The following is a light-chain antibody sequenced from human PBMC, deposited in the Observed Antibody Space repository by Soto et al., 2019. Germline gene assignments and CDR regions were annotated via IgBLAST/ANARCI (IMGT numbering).Light chain of an antibody. V-gene: IGKV3-20*01. CDR2: GAS. CDR3: QQYGSTPAVT. J-gene: IGKJ4*01. Sequence: EIVLTQSPGTLSLSPGERATLSCRASQSVSSDYLSWYQQKPGQPPRLLIYGASYRATGIPDRFSGGGSGTDFTLTISRLEAEDFAVYCCQQYGSTPAVTFGGGTKVEIK. CDR1: QSVSSDY.